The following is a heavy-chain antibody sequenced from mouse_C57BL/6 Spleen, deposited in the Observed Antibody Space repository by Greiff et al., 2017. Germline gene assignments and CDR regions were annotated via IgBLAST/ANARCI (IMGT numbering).Heavy chain of an antibody. Sequence: QVQLQQSGPELVKPGASVKISCKASGYAFSSSWLNWVKPRPGKGLEWIGRIYPGDGDTNYNGKFKGKATLTADKSSSTAYMQLSSLTSEDSAVYFCARGEIRYAMDYWGQGTSVTVSS. J-gene: IGHJ4*01. D-gene: IGHD1-1*01. CDR2: IYPGDGDT. CDR1: GYAFSSSW. V-gene: IGHV1-82*01. CDR3: ARGEIRYAMDY.